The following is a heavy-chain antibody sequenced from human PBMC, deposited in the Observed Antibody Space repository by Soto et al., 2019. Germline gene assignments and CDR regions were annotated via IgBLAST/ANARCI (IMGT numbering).Heavy chain of an antibody. CDR2: IKADGSEI. CDR3: ARGRAVAV. CDR1: GLTFSDYC. Sequence: EVQLVESGGGLVQPGGSLRLSCAASGLTFSDYCMTWVRLAPGKGLEWVANIKADGSEINYVDSVKGRFTISRDNAKKSLSLQMNSLRAEDTRIYYCARGRAVAVWGQGTLV. J-gene: IGHJ4*02. V-gene: IGHV3-7*02. D-gene: IGHD2-21*01.